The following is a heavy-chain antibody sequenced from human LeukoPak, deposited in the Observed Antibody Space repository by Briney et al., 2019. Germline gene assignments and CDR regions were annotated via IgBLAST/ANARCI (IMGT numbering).Heavy chain of an antibody. J-gene: IGHJ4*02. Sequence: ASVKVSCKASGYTFTGYYMHWVRQAPGQGLEWMGWINPNSCGTNYAQKFQGRVTMTRDTSISTAYMELSRLRSDDTAVYYCARDRTISLGTSKEIKYITIFDYWGQGTLVTVSS. CDR3: ARDRTISLGTSKEIKYITIFDY. CDR2: INPNSCGT. CDR1: GYTFTGYY. D-gene: IGHD3-3*01. V-gene: IGHV1-2*02.